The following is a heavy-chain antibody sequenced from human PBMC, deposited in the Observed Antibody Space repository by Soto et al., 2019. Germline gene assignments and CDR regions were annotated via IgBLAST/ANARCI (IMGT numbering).Heavy chain of an antibody. J-gene: IGHJ6*02. CDR3: ARGLPPHLYYGMDV. Sequence: QVQLVESGGGVVQSGRSLRLSCVASGFTVTSYGIHWVRQAPGKGLEWVAVIWHDGKERHYADSVKGRFTISRDNSKNTLYLQMDSLRADDSGVYYCARGLPPHLYYGMDVWGQGTTLTVSS. V-gene: IGHV3-33*01. CDR2: IWHDGKER. CDR1: GFTVTSYG.